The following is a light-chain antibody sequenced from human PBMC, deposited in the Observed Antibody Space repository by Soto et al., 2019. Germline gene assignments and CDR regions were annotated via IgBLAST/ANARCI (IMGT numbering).Light chain of an antibody. CDR1: QSVSSY. CDR3: QQYGSSPGWT. CDR2: DAS. Sequence: EIVLTQSPGTLSLSPGERATLSCRASQSVSSYLAWYQQKPGQAPRLPIYDASNRATGIPARFSGSGSGTDFTLTISRLEPEDFAVYYCQQYGSSPGWTFGQGTKVDIK. V-gene: IGKV3-20*01. J-gene: IGKJ1*01.